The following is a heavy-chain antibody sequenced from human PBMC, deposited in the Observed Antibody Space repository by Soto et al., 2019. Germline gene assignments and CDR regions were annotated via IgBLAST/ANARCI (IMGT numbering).Heavy chain of an antibody. CDR2: MNPSGSNT. D-gene: IGHD3-16*02. V-gene: IGHV1-8*01. Sequence: QVQLVQSGAEVKKPGASVQVSCKASGLAFPIDDIIWVRQTIGQGLEFMGWMNPSGSNTGYAQKFQGRATFTWNTPTSTAYMDLSGLRSEDTAVYYCARYRTKVPVAFDVWGQGTRVTVSS. CDR3: ARYRTKVPVAFDV. CDR1: GLAFPIDD. J-gene: IGHJ3*01.